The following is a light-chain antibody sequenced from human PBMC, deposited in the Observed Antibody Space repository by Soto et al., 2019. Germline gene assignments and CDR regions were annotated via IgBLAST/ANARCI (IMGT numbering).Light chain of an antibody. V-gene: IGKV1-12*01. J-gene: IGKJ3*01. Sequence: IQMTQSPSSVSASVGDRVTMTCRACQGVGGWLAWYQQKPGKVPKLLIYATSSLHSGVPSRFSGSGSGTDFTLSISSLQPEDFATYYCQQTHSLPLSFGPGTKVDIK. CDR2: ATS. CDR1: QGVGGW. CDR3: QQTHSLPLS.